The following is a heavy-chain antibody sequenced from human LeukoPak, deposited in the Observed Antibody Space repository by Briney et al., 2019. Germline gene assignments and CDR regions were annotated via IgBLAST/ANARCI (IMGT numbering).Heavy chain of an antibody. D-gene: IGHD3-22*01. Sequence: GGSLRLSCSASGFTFRRHNMHWVHQAPGKGLEWVAVIAYDGKNKFFADSVKGRFTISRENSKNTLFLQMNSVRPEDTAAYYCAREMGDQYFDSTGYYFSAFDFWGQGTTVVVYS. V-gene: IGHV3-30*01. J-gene: IGHJ3*01. CDR3: AREMGDQYFDSTGYYFSAFDF. CDR2: IAYDGKNK. CDR1: GFTFRRHN.